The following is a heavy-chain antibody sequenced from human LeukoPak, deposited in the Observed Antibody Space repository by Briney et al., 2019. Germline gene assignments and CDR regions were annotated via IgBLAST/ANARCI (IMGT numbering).Heavy chain of an antibody. V-gene: IGHV1-69*06. CDR1: GGTFSSYA. J-gene: IGHJ6*03. CDR2: IIPIFGTA. D-gene: IGHD3-22*01. Sequence: SVKVSCKASGGTFSSYAISWVRQAPGQGLEWMGGIIPIFGTANYAQKFQGRVTITADKSTSTAYMELSSLRSEDTAVYYCARQTYYYDSSGYRSPYYYYMDVWGKGTTVTVSS. CDR3: ARQTYYYDSSGYRSPYYYYMDV.